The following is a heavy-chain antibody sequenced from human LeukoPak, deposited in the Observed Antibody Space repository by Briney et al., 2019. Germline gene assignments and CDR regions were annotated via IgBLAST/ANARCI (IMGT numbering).Heavy chain of an antibody. J-gene: IGHJ3*02. V-gene: IGHV3-21*01. CDR1: GFTFSSYE. CDR3: ARDGSGYDDAFDI. Sequence: GGSLRLSCAASGFTFSSYEMNWVRQAPGKGLEWVSSISSSSSYIYYADSVKGRFTISRDNARNSLYLQMNSLRAEDTAVYYCARDGSGYDDAFDIWGQGTMVTVSS. CDR2: ISSSSSYI. D-gene: IGHD3-10*01.